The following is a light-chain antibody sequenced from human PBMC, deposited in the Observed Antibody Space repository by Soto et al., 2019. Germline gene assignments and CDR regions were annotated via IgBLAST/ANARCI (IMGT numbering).Light chain of an antibody. Sequence: EIVLTQSPETLSLSPGERATLSCRASQNVSNYVAWYQQKSGQSPRLLIYDAFKRASGIPARFSGSGSGTDFTLTISSLEPDDFAVYYCQQRFFGPGTKVDLK. CDR1: QNVSNY. CDR3: QQRF. V-gene: IGKV3-11*01. J-gene: IGKJ3*01. CDR2: DAF.